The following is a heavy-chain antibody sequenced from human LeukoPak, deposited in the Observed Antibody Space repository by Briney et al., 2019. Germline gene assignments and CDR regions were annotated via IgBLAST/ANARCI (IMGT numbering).Heavy chain of an antibody. D-gene: IGHD3-3*01. Sequence: PSETLSLTCAVYGGSFSGYYWSWIRQPPGKGLEWIGEINHSGSTNYNPSLKSRVTISVDTSKNQFSLKLSSVTAADTAVYYCARVGSFGVAVRAFDIWGQGTMVTVSS. J-gene: IGHJ3*02. V-gene: IGHV4-34*01. CDR1: GGSFSGYY. CDR2: INHSGST. CDR3: ARVGSFGVAVRAFDI.